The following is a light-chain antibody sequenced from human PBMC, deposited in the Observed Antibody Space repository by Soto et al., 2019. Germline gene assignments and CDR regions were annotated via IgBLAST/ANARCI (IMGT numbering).Light chain of an antibody. V-gene: IGKV3-20*01. CDR3: QQYDSSPRT. CDR1: QSLSNNY. Sequence: EIGLTQSPATLSLSPCERASLSCRASQSLSNNYVAWYQQKLGQAPRLLISGASRRAAGIPDRFSGSGSGTDFTLTISRLESEDIAVYYCQQYDSSPRTFGQGTKVDIK. J-gene: IGKJ1*01. CDR2: GAS.